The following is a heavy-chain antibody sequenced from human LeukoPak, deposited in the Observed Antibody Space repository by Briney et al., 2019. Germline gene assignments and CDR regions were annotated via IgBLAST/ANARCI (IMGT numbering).Heavy chain of an antibody. CDR3: ARGVLLWFGEHDAFDI. CDR2: IYYSGST. J-gene: IGHJ3*02. V-gene: IGHV4-59*08. CDR1: GGSISSYY. Sequence: SETLSLTCTVSGGSISSYYWSWIRKPPGKGLEWIGYIYYSGSTNYNPSLKSRVTISVDTSKNQFSLKLSSVTAADTAVYYCARGVLLWFGEHDAFDIWGQGTMVTVSS. D-gene: IGHD3-10*01.